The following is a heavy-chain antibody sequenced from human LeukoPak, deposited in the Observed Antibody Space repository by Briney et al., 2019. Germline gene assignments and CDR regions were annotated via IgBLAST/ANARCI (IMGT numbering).Heavy chain of an antibody. J-gene: IGHJ4*02. CDR3: ASKRGYSYGLDY. V-gene: IGHV1-69*13. D-gene: IGHD5-18*01. CDR1: GGTFSSYA. Sequence: TVTVSCTASGGTFSSYAISWVRQAPGQGLEWMGGIIPIFGTANYAQKFQGRVTITADESTSTGYMELSSLRSEDTAVYYCASKRGYSYGLDYWGQGTLVTVSS. CDR2: IIPIFGTA.